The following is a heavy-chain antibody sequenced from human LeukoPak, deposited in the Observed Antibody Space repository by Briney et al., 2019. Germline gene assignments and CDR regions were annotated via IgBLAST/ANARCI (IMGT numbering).Heavy chain of an antibody. CDR3: ARGGGSPTMIVVS. D-gene: IGHD3-22*01. J-gene: IGHJ4*02. CDR2: IIPILGIA. V-gene: IGHV1-69*04. CDR1: GGTFSSYA. Sequence: ASVKVSCKASGGTFSSYAISWVRQAPGQGLEWMGRIIPILGIANYAQKFQGRVTITADKSTSTAYMELGSLRSEDTAVYYCARGGGSPTMIVVSWGQGTLVTVSS.